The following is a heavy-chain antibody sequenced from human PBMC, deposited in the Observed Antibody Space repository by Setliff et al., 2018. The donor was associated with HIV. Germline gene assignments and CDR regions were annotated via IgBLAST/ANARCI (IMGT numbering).Heavy chain of an antibody. CDR1: GYTFTSHA. CDR3: ARGSKRWLQFDFFDY. Sequence: ASVKVSCKASGYTFTSHAFHWVRQAPGQSLEWMGWINVGNGNTRYSREFEGRVTITRDTSASTVHLELTSLRSEDMAVYYCARGSKRWLQFDFFDYWGQGTLGTSP. D-gene: IGHD5-12*01. CDR2: INVGNGNT. J-gene: IGHJ4*02. V-gene: IGHV1-3*03.